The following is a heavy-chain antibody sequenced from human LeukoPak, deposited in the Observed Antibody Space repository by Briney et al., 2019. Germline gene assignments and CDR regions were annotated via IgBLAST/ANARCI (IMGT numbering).Heavy chain of an antibody. CDR2: IGGGSTST. D-gene: IGHD3-3*02. CDR3: ARNTPSLSTNGMDV. V-gene: IGHV3-21*04. Sequence: GSLRLSCAVSGFTFSRYSMNWVRQAPGKGLEWVSVIGGGSTSTFYADSVKGRFTISRDNAKNSLYLQLDSLRAEDTAVYYCARNTPSLSTNGMDVWGQGTTVTVSS. J-gene: IGHJ6*02. CDR1: GFTFSRYS.